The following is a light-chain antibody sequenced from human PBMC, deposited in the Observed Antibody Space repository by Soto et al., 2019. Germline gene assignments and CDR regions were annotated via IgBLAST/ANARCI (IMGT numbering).Light chain of an antibody. J-gene: IGKJ1*01. CDR1: QTGSNSY. CDR3: QHYGHPQWT. V-gene: IGKV3-20*01. CDR2: GVF. Sequence: IVLTQSPGTLSLSPGERATLSCRASQTGSNSYLAWYQQKSGQAPRLLIYGVFRRANGIPDRFSGSGFGTDFTLTITRLEPEDFAVYYCQHYGHPQWTFGQGTKVEIK.